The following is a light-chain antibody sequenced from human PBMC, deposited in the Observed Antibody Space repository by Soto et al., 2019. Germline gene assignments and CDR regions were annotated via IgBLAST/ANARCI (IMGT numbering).Light chain of an antibody. Sequence: QSALTQPPSVSGAPGQRVTISCTGSSSNIGAGYDVHWYQQLPGTAPKLLIYGNSNRPSGVPDRLSGSKSGTSASLATTGLQAEDEADYYCQSYDSSLSGPSYVFGTGTKVTVL. CDR2: GNS. CDR3: QSYDSSLSGPSYV. CDR1: SSNIGAGYD. V-gene: IGLV1-40*01. J-gene: IGLJ1*01.